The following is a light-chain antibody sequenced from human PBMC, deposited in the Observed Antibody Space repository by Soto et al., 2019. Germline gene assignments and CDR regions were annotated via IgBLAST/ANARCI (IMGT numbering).Light chain of an antibody. Sequence: DIVLTQSPCTLSLSPGERATLSCRASQSVSSSHLAWYQQKPGQAPRLFIYGASSRDTGIPDRVSGSGSGTAFTLTNSRLQPAGVAVDYCPQYCSSLTFGGGTKVEIK. CDR3: PQYCSSLT. CDR1: QSVSSSH. J-gene: IGKJ4*01. CDR2: GAS. V-gene: IGKV3-20*01.